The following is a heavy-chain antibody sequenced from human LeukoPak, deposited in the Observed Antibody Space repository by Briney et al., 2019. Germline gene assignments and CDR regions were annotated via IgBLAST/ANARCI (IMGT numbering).Heavy chain of an antibody. J-gene: IGHJ4*02. CDR3: AKAYAFVGANYFDY. CDR1: GFTFSTYA. Sequence: GGSLRLSCAAYGFTFSTYAMSWVRQAPGKGLEWVSAIGDTTYYADSVKGRFTISRDNSKNTLYLQMDNLRAEDAAIYYCAKAYAFVGANYFDYWGQGTLVTVSS. D-gene: IGHD1-26*01. CDR2: IGDTT. V-gene: IGHV3-23*01.